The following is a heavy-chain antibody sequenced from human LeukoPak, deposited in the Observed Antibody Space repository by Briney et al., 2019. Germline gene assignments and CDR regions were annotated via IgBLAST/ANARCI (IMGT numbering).Heavy chain of an antibody. D-gene: IGHD2-15*01. V-gene: IGHV3-11*04. Sequence: PGGSLRLSCAASGFNFSATYMTWIRQAPGKGLEWVSYISNRGIIINYADSVKGRFTISRDNAKNSLYLQMNSLRAEDTAVYYCARGYCSGGSCSDDAFDIWGQGTMVTVSS. J-gene: IGHJ3*02. CDR2: ISNRGIII. CDR1: GFNFSATY. CDR3: ARGYCSGGSCSDDAFDI.